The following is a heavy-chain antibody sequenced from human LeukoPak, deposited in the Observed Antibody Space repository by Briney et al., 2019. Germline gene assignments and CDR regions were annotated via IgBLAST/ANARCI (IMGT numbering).Heavy chain of an antibody. D-gene: IGHD6-13*01. V-gene: IGHV4-59*08. CDR1: GGSISSYY. J-gene: IGHJ4*01. CDR2: IYYSGST. CDR3: ARHYGSYSSSWYYY. Sequence: SETLSLTCTVSGGSISSYYWSWLRQPPGKGLEWIGYIYYSGSTNYNPSLKSRVTISVDASKNQFSLKLSSVTAADTAVYYCARHYGSYSSSWYYYWGQGTLVTVSS.